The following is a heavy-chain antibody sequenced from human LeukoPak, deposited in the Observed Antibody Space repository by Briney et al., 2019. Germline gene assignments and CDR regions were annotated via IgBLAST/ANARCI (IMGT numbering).Heavy chain of an antibody. D-gene: IGHD3-10*01. V-gene: IGHV1-18*01. CDR3: ARERGYGSGSYYPAYYYYYYMDV. J-gene: IGHJ6*03. Sequence: ASVKVSCKASGYTFTSYGISWVRQAPGQGLEWMGWISAYNGNTNYAQKLQGRVTMTTDTSTSTAYMELRSLRSDDTAVYYCARERGYGSGSYYPAYYYYYYMDVWGKGTTVTISS. CDR2: ISAYNGNT. CDR1: GYTFTSYG.